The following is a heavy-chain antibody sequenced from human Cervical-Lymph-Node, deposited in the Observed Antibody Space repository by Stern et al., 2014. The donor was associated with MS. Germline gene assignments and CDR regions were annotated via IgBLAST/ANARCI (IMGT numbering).Heavy chain of an antibody. CDR1: GYTFTSYG. CDR2: VSTFNGNT. CDR3: ARDIYCSGGTCYFEFFDY. J-gene: IGHJ4*02. D-gene: IGHD2-15*01. V-gene: IGHV1-18*01. Sequence: VQLVESGAEVKKPGASVKVSCRASGYTFTSYGISWGRQAPGQGLEWRGWVSTFNGNTNYAQKFQGRVTMTTDTSTSTAYMELRSLISDDTAVYYCARDIYCSGGTCYFEFFDYWGQGTLVAVS.